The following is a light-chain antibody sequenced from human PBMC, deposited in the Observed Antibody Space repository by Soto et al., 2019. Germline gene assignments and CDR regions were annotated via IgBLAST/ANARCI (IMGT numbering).Light chain of an antibody. CDR2: EAS. CDR3: QQVYRYPLT. V-gene: IGKV1-9*01. CDR1: QGISRY. Sequence: DFQLTQSPSSLSASVGDRVTITCRASQGISRYLVWYQQKPGKVPKLLISEASTLESGVPSRFSGGVFGTDFTLTFSSLQPEDFAIYYCQQVYRYPLTFGGGTKVDIK. J-gene: IGKJ4*01.